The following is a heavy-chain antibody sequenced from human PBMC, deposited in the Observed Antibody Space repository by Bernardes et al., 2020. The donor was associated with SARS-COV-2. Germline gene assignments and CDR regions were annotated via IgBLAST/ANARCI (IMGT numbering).Heavy chain of an antibody. J-gene: IGHJ4*02. D-gene: IGHD3-16*01. CDR3: SKDGGFRNFDE. Sequence: GGSLRLSCAASGFIFADSALGWVRQAPGKGLEWVSTISSGGTYYADSVKGRFTISRDNSKNTLYLQMNNLRAEDTAVFYCSKDGGFRNFDEWGQGTLVTVYS. CDR1: GFIFADSA. V-gene: IGHV3-23*01. CDR2: ISSGGT.